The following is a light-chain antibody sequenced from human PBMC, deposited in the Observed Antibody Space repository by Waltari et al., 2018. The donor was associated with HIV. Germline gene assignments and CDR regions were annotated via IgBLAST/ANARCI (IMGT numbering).Light chain of an antibody. Sequence: QSVLTQPPSVSGAPGQRVTISCPGTTSNIGAGYGVPWYQHLTGAAPNLLIYDINNRPSGVPDRFSGSKSGTSASLAITGLQVEDEGDYFCQSYDSSLNVIFGGGTKLTVL. V-gene: IGLV1-40*01. CDR3: QSYDSSLNVI. CDR2: DIN. J-gene: IGLJ2*01. CDR1: TSNIGAGYG.